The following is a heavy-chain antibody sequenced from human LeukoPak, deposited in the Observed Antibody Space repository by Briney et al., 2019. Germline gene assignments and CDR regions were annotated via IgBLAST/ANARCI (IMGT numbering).Heavy chain of an antibody. CDR3: ARDRIRFLEWLSLGY. CDR2: INPNSGGT. Sequence: GASVKVSCKASGYTFTGYYMHWVRQALGQGLEWMGWINPNSGGTNYAQKFQGRVTMTRDTSISTAYMELSRLRSDDTAVYYCARDRIRFLEWLSLGYWGQGTLVTVSS. D-gene: IGHD3-3*01. CDR1: GYTFTGYY. V-gene: IGHV1-2*02. J-gene: IGHJ4*02.